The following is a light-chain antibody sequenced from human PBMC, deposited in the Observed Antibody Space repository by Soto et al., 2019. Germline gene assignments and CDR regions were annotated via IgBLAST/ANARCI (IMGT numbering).Light chain of an antibody. V-gene: IGKV1-33*01. CDR1: QDIRKY. CDR3: QQYDNLPYT. J-gene: IGKJ2*01. Sequence: DIQMTQSPSALSASVGDRVTITCQASQDIRKYLNWYQQKPGKAPKLLIYDASNLETGVPSRFSGSGSGTDFTFTISSLQPEDIATYYCQQYDNLPYTFGQGTKLEIK. CDR2: DAS.